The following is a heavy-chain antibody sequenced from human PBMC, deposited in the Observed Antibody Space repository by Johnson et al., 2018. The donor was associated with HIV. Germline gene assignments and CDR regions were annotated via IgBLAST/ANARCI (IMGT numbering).Heavy chain of an antibody. D-gene: IGHD2-15*01. CDR2: ISYDGSNK. CDR3: ARAGGGSHGAFDI. J-gene: IGHJ3*02. CDR1: GFTVSSYA. Sequence: QVQLVESGGGLIQPGGSLRLSCAASGFTVSSYAMHWVRQAPGKGLEWVAVISYDGSNKYYADSVKGRFTISRDNSKNTLYLQMNSLRAEDTAVYYCARAGGGSHGAFDIWGQGTMVTVSS. V-gene: IGHV3-30-3*01.